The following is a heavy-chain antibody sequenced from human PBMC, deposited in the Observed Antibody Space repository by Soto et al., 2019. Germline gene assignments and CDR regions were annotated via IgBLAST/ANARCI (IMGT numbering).Heavy chain of an antibody. J-gene: IGHJ6*02. CDR1: GYPFTNYD. CDR3: AREYDYVWGSYRYKRDYYYYYGMDV. CDR2: MNTNSGNT. Sequence: ASVKVSCKTSGYPFTNYDIHWVRQATGQGLEWMGWMNTNSGNTGYAQKFQGRVTMTRNTSISTAYMELSSLRSEDTAVYYCAREYDYVWGSYRYKRDYYYYYGMDVWGQGTTVTVSS. D-gene: IGHD3-16*02. V-gene: IGHV1-8*01.